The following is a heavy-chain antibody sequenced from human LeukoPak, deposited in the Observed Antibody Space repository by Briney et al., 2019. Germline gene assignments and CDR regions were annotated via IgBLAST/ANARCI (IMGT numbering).Heavy chain of an antibody. D-gene: IGHD2-2*01. V-gene: IGHV4-59*08. CDR1: GGSISSYY. Sequence: PSETLSLTCTVSGGSISSYYWSWIRQPPGEGLEWIGYIYYSGSTNYNPSLKSRVTISVDTSKNQFSLKLSSVTAADTAVYHCARHGNGYCSSTSCFMGYYYYYGMDVWGQGTTVTVSS. J-gene: IGHJ6*02. CDR3: ARHGNGYCSSTSCFMGYYYYYGMDV. CDR2: IYYSGST.